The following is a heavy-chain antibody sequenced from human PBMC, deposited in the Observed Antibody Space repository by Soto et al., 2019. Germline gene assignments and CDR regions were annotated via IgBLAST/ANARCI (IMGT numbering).Heavy chain of an antibody. V-gene: IGHV4-59*12. CDR2: IYYSGST. J-gene: IGHJ4*02. CDR3: ARESVRQQLAYYFDY. CDR1: GGSISSYY. Sequence: PSETLSLTYTVSGGSISSYYWSWIRQPPGKGLEWIGYIYYSGSTNYNPSLKSRVTISVDTSKNQFSLQLNSVTPEDTAVYYCARESVRQQLAYYFDYWGQGTLVTVS. D-gene: IGHD6-13*01.